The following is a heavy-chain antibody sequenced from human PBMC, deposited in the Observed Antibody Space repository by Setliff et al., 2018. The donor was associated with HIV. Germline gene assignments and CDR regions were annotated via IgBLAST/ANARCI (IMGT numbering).Heavy chain of an antibody. V-gene: IGHV4-59*08. D-gene: IGHD1-1*01. J-gene: IGHJ4*02. CDR3: ARHRDDMGADYFDL. Sequence: SETLSLTCTVSGGSISSHYWSWIRQPPGKGLEWIGYTYHTGTTDYNPALKSRVTIFVDMSKNQFSLKVASVTAADTAMYYCARHRDDMGADYFDLWGLGILVTVSS. CDR2: TYHTGTT. CDR1: GGSISSHY.